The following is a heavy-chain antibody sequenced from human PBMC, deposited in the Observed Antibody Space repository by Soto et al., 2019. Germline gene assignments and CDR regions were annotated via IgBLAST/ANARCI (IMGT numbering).Heavy chain of an antibody. V-gene: IGHV5-51*01. J-gene: IGHJ6*02. Sequence: PGDALKISCKASGYSFSDYWIGWVRQMPGRGLEWMGIIYPGDSDTRYSASFQGQVTISADKSISTAYLQWSSLKASDTAMYYCARHNDCDYLYYYYGMDGWGQGTTHTVSS. CDR3: ARHNDCDYLYYYYGMDG. D-gene: IGHD4-17*01. CDR1: GYSFSDYW. CDR2: IYPGDSDT.